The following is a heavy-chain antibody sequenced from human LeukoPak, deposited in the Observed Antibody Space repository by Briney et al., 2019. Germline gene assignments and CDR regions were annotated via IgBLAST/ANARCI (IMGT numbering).Heavy chain of an antibody. CDR2: IYYSGST. D-gene: IGHD4-17*01. Sequence: PSETLSLTCTVSGGSISSGDYYWSWIRQHPGKGLEWIGYIYYSGSTYYNPSLKSRVTISVDTSKNQFSLKLSSVTAADTAVYYCARDSTVYGDYIFWGQGTLVTVSS. V-gene: IGHV4-31*03. CDR3: ARDSTVYGDYIF. J-gene: IGHJ4*02. CDR1: GGSISSGDYY.